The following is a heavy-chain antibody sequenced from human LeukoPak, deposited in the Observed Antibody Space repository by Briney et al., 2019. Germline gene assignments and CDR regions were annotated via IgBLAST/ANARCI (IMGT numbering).Heavy chain of an antibody. CDR3: ALPPTAIAAAGTGGDY. CDR1: GFTFSSYA. D-gene: IGHD6-13*01. CDR2: ISGSGGST. Sequence: GGSLRLSCAASGFTFSSYAMSWVRQAPGKGLEWVSAISGSGGSTYYADSVKGRFTISRDNSKNTLYLQMNSLRAEDTAVYYCALPPTAIAAAGTGGDYWGQGTLVTVSS. V-gene: IGHV3-23*01. J-gene: IGHJ4*02.